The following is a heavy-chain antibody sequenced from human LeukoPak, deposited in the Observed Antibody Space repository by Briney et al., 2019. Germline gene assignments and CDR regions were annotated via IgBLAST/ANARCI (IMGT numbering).Heavy chain of an antibody. J-gene: IGHJ4*02. CDR1: GFTFSSYG. V-gene: IGHV3-21*01. CDR3: ARDSGQWLLAPSRGDFDY. Sequence: PGGSLRLSCTASGFTFSSYGMNWIRQAPGKGLEWVSGISEGGNYINYAASVKGRFSISRDNAKNSLYLQMNSLRAEDTAVYYCARDSGQWLLAPSRGDFDYWGQGTLVTVSS. CDR2: ISEGGNYI. D-gene: IGHD6-19*01.